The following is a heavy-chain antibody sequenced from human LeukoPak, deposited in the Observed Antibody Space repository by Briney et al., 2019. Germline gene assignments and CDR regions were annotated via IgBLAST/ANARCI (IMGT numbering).Heavy chain of an antibody. CDR1: GYTFTSYG. Sequence: GASVKVSCKASGYTFTSYGISWVRQAPGQGLEWMGWISAYNGNTNYAQKFQGRVTMTRDTSTSTVYMELSSLRSEDTAVYYCARSPPYYDSSGYIIDYWGQGTLVTVSS. CDR2: ISAYNGNT. J-gene: IGHJ4*02. V-gene: IGHV1-18*01. D-gene: IGHD3-22*01. CDR3: ARSPPYYDSSGYIIDY.